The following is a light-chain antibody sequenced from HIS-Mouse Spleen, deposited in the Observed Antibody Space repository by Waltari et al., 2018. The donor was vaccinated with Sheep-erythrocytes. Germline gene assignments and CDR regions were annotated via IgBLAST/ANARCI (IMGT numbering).Light chain of an antibody. Sequence: QSALTQPASVSGSPGQSITISFTGTSSDGGRYNLVSWYQQHPGKAPKLMIYEGSKRPSGVSNRFSGSKSGNTASLTISGLQAEDEADYYCCSYAGSSTLVFGGGTKLTVL. CDR2: EGS. CDR3: CSYAGSSTLV. J-gene: IGLJ2*01. CDR1: SSDGGRYNL. V-gene: IGLV2-23*01.